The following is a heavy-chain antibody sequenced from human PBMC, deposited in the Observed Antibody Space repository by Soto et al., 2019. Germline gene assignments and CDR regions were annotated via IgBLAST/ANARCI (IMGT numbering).Heavy chain of an antibody. D-gene: IGHD6-19*01. J-gene: IGHJ4*02. CDR2: IYHSGST. Sequence: QLQLQKSGSGLVKPSQTLSLTCAVSGGSISSGGYSWSWIRQPPGKGLEWIGYIYHSGSTYYNPSLKSRVTISVDRSKNQFAPKLSSVTAADTAVYYCASLRSGWGIDYWGQGTLVTVSS. CDR1: GGSISSGGYS. V-gene: IGHV4-30-2*01. CDR3: ASLRSGWGIDY.